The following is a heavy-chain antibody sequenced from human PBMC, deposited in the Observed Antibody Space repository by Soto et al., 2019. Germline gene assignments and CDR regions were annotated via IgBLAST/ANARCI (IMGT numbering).Heavy chain of an antibody. Sequence: ASGKVSCKASGYAFTSYYMHWVRQAPGQGLEWMGIINPSGGSTSYAQKFQGRVTMTRDTSTSTVYMELSSLRSEDTAVYYCARDGIAAVNYYYYYGMDVWGQGTTVTVSS. D-gene: IGHD6-25*01. J-gene: IGHJ6*02. CDR3: ARDGIAAVNYYYYYGMDV. V-gene: IGHV1-46*03. CDR2: INPSGGST. CDR1: GYAFTSYY.